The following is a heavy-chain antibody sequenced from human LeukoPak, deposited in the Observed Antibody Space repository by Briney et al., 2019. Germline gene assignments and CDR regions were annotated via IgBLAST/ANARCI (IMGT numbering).Heavy chain of an antibody. CDR1: GYTFTSYY. V-gene: IGHV1-46*01. J-gene: IGHJ4*02. CDR2: IIPSGGST. CDR3: ARELDSSGSADDY. D-gene: IGHD3-22*01. Sequence: GASVNVSCKASGYTFTSYYMHWVRQAPGQGLEGMGIIIPSGGSTSYAQKFQGRVTMTKDMSTSTVYMELSSLRSEDTAVYYCARELDSSGSADDYWGQGTLVTVSS.